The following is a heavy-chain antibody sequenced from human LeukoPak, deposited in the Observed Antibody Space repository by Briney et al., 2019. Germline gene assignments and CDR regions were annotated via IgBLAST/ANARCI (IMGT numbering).Heavy chain of an antibody. CDR2: INPKNGGT. D-gene: IGHD2-2*01. J-gene: IGHJ5*02. V-gene: IGHV1-2*02. Sequence: ASVTVSCKSSGYTFTDYYMHWVRQAPGQGLEWMGWINPKNGGTTCAQKFLDRVTMTRDTSISTAYMELSGLRSDDTAVYYCARVPCLTTSCSPINWFDPWGQGTLVTVSS. CDR1: GYTFTDYY. CDR3: ARVPCLTTSCSPINWFDP.